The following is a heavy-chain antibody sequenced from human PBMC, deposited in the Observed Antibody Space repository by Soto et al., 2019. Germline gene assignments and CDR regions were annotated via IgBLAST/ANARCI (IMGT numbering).Heavy chain of an antibody. Sequence: LGGSLRLSCAASGFTFSDAWMNWVRQAPGKGLEWVGRIKSKIDGGTTDYAAPVKGRFIISRDDSKNTVYLQMNSLKTEDTAVYYCLEYWHGMDVWGQGTTVTVSS. CDR3: LEYWHGMDV. CDR1: GFTFSDAW. D-gene: IGHD2-8*02. J-gene: IGHJ6*02. V-gene: IGHV3-15*07. CDR2: IKSKIDGGTT.